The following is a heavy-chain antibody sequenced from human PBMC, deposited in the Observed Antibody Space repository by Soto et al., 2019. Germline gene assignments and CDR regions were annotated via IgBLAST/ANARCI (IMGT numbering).Heavy chain of an antibody. V-gene: IGHV3-23*01. D-gene: IGHD2-2*01. CDR3: AKETLYCSSTSCYGRDY. Sequence: PWGCLGLSSAASGFTFSSYAMNWVRQAPGKGLEWVSAISGSGGSTYYADSVKGRFTISRDNSKNTLYLQMNSLRAEDTAVYYCAKETLYCSSTSCYGRDYWGQGTLVTVS. CDR2: ISGSGGST. CDR1: GFTFSSYA. J-gene: IGHJ4*02.